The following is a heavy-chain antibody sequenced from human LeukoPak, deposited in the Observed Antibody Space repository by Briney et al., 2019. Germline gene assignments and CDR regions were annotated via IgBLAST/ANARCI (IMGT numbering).Heavy chain of an antibody. V-gene: IGHV3-21*01. Sequence: GGSLRLSCAASGFTFSSYSMNWVRQAPGKGLEWVSSISSSSSYIYYADSVKGRLTISRDNAKNSLYLQMNSLRAEDTAVYYCARVGLEWLLTPSQYYFDYWGQGTLVTVSS. CDR1: GFTFSSYS. D-gene: IGHD3-3*01. CDR3: ARVGLEWLLTPSQYYFDY. J-gene: IGHJ4*02. CDR2: ISSSSSYI.